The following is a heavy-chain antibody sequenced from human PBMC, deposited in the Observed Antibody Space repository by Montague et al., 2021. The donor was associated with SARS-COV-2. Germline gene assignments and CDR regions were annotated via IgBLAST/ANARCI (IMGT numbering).Heavy chain of an antibody. Sequence: SETLSLTCIVSGDSISTSGYYWGWIRQPPGKGLEWIGSISDRGSTSYKPSLQSRLTISVDTSKNQFSLKVNSVTAADTAVYYCARRYSGSWEAFDHYMDVWGQGTTVIVSS. CDR2: ISDRGST. CDR3: ARRYSGSWEAFDHYMDV. V-gene: IGHV4-39*01. CDR1: GDSISTSGYY. D-gene: IGHD1-26*01. J-gene: IGHJ6*03.